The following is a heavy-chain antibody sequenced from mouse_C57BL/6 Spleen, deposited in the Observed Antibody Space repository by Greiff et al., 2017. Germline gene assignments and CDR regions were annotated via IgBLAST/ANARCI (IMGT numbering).Heavy chain of an antibody. D-gene: IGHD1-1*01. Sequence: QVQLQQPGAELVKPGASVKLSCKASGYTFTSYWMHWVKQRPGQGLEWIGMIHPNSGSTNYNEKFKSKATLTVDKSSSTAYMQLSSLTSEDSAVYYCARAGLLRGGYYFDYWGQGTTLTVSS. CDR3: ARAGLLRGGYYFDY. J-gene: IGHJ2*01. V-gene: IGHV1-64*01. CDR1: GYTFTSYW. CDR2: IHPNSGST.